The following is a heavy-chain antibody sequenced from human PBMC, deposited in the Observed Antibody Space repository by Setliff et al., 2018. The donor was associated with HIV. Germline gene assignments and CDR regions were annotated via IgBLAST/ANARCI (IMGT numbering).Heavy chain of an antibody. CDR3: ARDYYDSSGYYDDY. J-gene: IGHJ4*02. CDR1: GSTFSTYD. CDR2: MNPNSGNT. Sequence: ASVKVSCKASGSTFSTYDINWVRQAPGQGPEWMGWMNPNSGNTGYAPKFQGRVTITADKSTSTAYMELSSLRSEDTAVYYCARDYYDSSGYYDDYWGQGTLVTVSS. V-gene: IGHV1-8*01. D-gene: IGHD3-22*01.